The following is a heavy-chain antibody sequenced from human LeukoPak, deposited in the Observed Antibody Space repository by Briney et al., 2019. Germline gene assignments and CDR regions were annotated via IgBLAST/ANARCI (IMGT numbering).Heavy chain of an antibody. J-gene: IGHJ6*02. CDR2: ISSSSSYI. Sequence: GGSLRLSCAASGFTFSSYSMNWVRQAPGKGLEWVSSISSSSSYIYYADSVKGRFTISRGNAKNSLYLQMNSLRAEDTAVYYCARDSYDILTGYYKGYYYYYGMDVWGQGTTVTVSS. CDR1: GFTFSSYS. V-gene: IGHV3-21*01. CDR3: ARDSYDILTGYYKGYYYYYGMDV. D-gene: IGHD3-9*01.